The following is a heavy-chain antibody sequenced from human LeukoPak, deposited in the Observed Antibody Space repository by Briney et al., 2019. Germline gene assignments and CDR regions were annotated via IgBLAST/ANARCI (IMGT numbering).Heavy chain of an antibody. V-gene: IGHV7-4-1*02. CDR1: GYTFTSYA. CDR2: INTNTENP. Sequence: ASVKVSCKASGYTFTSYAMNWVRQAPGQGLEWMGWINTNTENPTYAQGFTGRFVLSLDTSVSTAYLQISSLKAEDTAVYYCARGSSTSCCNPDYWGQGTLVTVSS. D-gene: IGHD2-2*01. J-gene: IGHJ4*02. CDR3: ARGSSTSCCNPDY.